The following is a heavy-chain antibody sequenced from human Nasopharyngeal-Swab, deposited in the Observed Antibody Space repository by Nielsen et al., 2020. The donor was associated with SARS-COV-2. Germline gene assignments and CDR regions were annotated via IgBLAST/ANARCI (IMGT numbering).Heavy chain of an antibody. CDR2: IYYSGST. D-gene: IGHD6-13*01. CDR1: GGSISSSSYY. J-gene: IGHJ4*02. Sequence: SETLSLTCTVSGGSISSSSYYWGWIRQPPGKGLEWIGSIYYSGSTYYNPSLKSRVTISVDTSKNQFSLKLSSVTAADTAVYYCARSRSSSWLPFDYWGQGTLVTVSS. CDR3: ARSRSSSWLPFDY. V-gene: IGHV4-39*01.